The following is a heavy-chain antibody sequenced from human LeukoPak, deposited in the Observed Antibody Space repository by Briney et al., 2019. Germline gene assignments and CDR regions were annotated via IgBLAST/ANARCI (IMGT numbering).Heavy chain of an antibody. V-gene: IGHV4-4*07. Sequence: PSETLSLTCTVSGGSMSSDYWHWIRQPAGKGLEWIGRIYSTGSTNYNPSLKSRVTMSVDRSKKQFSLRLSSVTAADTAVYYCAQTTVTSGWFDPWGQGTQVTVSS. J-gene: IGHJ5*02. CDR1: GGSMSSDY. D-gene: IGHD4-17*01. CDR2: IYSTGST. CDR3: AQTTVTSGWFDP.